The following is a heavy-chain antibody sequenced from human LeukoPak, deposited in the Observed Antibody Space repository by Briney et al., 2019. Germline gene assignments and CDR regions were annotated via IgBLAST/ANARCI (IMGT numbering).Heavy chain of an antibody. CDR1: GFPFCNYW. D-gene: IGHD4-23*01. J-gene: IGHJ5*02. CDR3: ARDRGYSTFDN. Sequence: GGSLRLSCAASGFPFCNYWMSWVSQAPGKGLECVANMKEDGGEINYVDSVKGRFTISRDNAKNSLYLHMNSLRVEDTAVYYCARDRGYSTFDNWGQGTLVTVSS. CDR2: MKEDGGEI. V-gene: IGHV3-7*01.